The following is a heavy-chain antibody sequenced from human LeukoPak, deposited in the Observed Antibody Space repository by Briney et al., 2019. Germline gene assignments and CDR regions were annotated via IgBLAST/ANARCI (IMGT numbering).Heavy chain of an antibody. Sequence: SETLSLTCTVSGGPISTYYWSWIRQPPGKGLEWIAYLYYSGSTTKYNPSLKSRATISLDTSKNQLFLNLNSVTAADTAAYYCARMGFSSSGLMDYYYYMDVWGRGTTVTVSS. CDR1: GGPISTYY. CDR3: ARMGFSSSGLMDYYYYMDV. V-gene: IGHV4-59*01. D-gene: IGHD6-6*01. CDR2: LYYSGSTT. J-gene: IGHJ6*03.